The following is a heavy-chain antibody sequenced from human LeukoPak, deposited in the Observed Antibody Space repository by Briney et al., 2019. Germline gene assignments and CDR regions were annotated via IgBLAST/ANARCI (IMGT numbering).Heavy chain of an antibody. Sequence: SVKVSCKASGGTFSSYAISWVRQAPGQGLEWMGGIIPIFGTANYAQKFQGRATITADKSTSTAYMELSSLRSEDTAVYYCASRGYSGYDAYWFDPWGQGTLVTVSS. D-gene: IGHD5-12*01. CDR2: IIPIFGTA. J-gene: IGHJ5*02. CDR1: GGTFSSYA. CDR3: ASRGYSGYDAYWFDP. V-gene: IGHV1-69*06.